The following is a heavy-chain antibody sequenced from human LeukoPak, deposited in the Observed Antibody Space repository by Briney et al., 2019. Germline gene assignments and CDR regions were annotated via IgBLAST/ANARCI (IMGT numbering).Heavy chain of an antibody. V-gene: IGHV3-30-3*01. CDR2: ISYDGGKE. D-gene: IGHD6-6*01. Sequence: GGSLRLSCAASGFTFNNYALHWVRQAPGKGLEWLAVISYDGGKEYYADSVKGRFTISRDNPKNTLYLQMNSLGGEDTALYCCARDRNSVSSNNWFDPWGQGTLVTVSS. J-gene: IGHJ5*02. CDR3: ARDRNSVSSNNWFDP. CDR1: GFTFNNYA.